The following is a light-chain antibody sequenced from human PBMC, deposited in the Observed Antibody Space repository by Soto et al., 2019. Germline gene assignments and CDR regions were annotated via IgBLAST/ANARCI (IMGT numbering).Light chain of an antibody. CDR2: DVT. Sequence: QSALTQPASVSGSPGQSITISFTGTRSDIGGYNSVSWYQHHPGKAPKLMISDVTNRPSGVSNRFSGSKSGNTASLIISGLQAEDEAVYYCTSYTSNPPPVLFGGGTKLTVL. J-gene: IGLJ2*01. CDR3: TSYTSNPPPVL. V-gene: IGLV2-14*03. CDR1: RSDIGGYNS.